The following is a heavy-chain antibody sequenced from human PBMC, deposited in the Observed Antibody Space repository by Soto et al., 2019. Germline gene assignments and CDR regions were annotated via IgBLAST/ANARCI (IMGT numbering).Heavy chain of an antibody. CDR1: GFTFSSYG. J-gene: IGHJ4*02. Sequence: GGSLRLSCAASGFTFSSYGMHWVRQAPGKGLEWVAVISYDGSNKYYADSVKGRFTISRDNSKNTLYLQMNSLRAEDTAVYYCAKGDAGLRLGELFGYWGQGTLVTVSS. CDR3: AKGDAGLRLGELFGY. D-gene: IGHD3-16*01. CDR2: ISYDGSNK. V-gene: IGHV3-30*18.